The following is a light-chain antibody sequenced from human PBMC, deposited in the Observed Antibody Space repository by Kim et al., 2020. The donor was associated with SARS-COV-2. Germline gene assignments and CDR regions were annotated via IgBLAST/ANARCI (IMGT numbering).Light chain of an antibody. Sequence: VALGQTGRITCQGDSLRSYYASWYQQKPGQAPVLVIYGKNNRPSGIPDRFSGSSSGNTASLTITGAQAEDEADYYCNSRDSSGNWVFGGGTQLTVL. V-gene: IGLV3-19*01. CDR1: SLRSYY. J-gene: IGLJ3*02. CDR3: NSRDSSGNWV. CDR2: GKN.